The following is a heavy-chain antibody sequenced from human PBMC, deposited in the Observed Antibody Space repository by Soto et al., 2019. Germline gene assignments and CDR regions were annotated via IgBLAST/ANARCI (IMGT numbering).Heavy chain of an antibody. D-gene: IGHD3-3*01. V-gene: IGHV3-23*01. CDR2: ISGSDGST. CDR1: GFTFSSYA. CDR3: AKHYITIFDVDSERVPFGMDL. Sequence: GGSLRLSCAASGFTFSSYAMSSVRQAAGKGLEWVSAISGSDGSTYYADSVKGRFTISRDNSKNTLYLQMNSLRAENTAVYYCAKHYITIFDVDSERVPFGMDLWGQGTTVTVSS. J-gene: IGHJ6*02.